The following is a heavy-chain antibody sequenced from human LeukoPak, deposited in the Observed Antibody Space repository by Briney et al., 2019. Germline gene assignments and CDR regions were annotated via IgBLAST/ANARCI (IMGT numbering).Heavy chain of an antibody. V-gene: IGHV4-4*07. J-gene: IGHJ5*02. D-gene: IGHD3-10*01. Sequence: SETLSLTCTVSSGSISSYYWSWIRQPAGKGLEWIGRIYTSGSTNYNPSLKSRVTMSVDTSKNQFSLKLSSVTAADAAVYYCARSARVQQLRGVMRSGFDPWGQGTLVTVSS. CDR1: SGSISSYY. CDR3: ARSARVQQLRGVMRSGFDP. CDR2: IYTSGST.